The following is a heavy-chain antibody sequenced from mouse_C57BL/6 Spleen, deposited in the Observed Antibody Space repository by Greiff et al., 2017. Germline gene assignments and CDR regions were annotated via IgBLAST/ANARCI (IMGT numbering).Heavy chain of an antibody. V-gene: IGHV5-4*03. CDR3: ARAGGNYDY. Sequence: EVKLVESGGGLVKPGGSLKLSCAASGFTFSSYAMSWVRQTPEKRLEWVATISDGGSYTYYPDNVKGRFTISRDNAKTNLYLQMSHLKSEDTAMYYCARAGGNYDYWGQGTTLTVSS. CDR2: ISDGGSYT. D-gene: IGHD2-1*01. CDR1: GFTFSSYA. J-gene: IGHJ2*01.